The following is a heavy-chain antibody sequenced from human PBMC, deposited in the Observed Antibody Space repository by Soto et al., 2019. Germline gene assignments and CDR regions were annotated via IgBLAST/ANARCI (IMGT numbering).Heavy chain of an antibody. CDR2: MNSDGSTT. V-gene: IGHV3-74*01. Sequence: LRLSCAVSGFTFANHWTHWVRQAPGKGLERVLSMNSDGSTTDSADSVKGRFTVSRDNAKNTLYLQMNSLRAEDTAVYYCSTAEVDYWGPGTLVTVSS. CDR3: STAEVDY. CDR1: GFTFANHW. J-gene: IGHJ4*02.